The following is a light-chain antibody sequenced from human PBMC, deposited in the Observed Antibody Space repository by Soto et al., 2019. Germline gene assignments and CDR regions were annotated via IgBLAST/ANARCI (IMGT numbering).Light chain of an antibody. Sequence: QAVVTQSSSASASLGSSVKLTCTLSSGHSSYIIAWHQQQPGKAPRYLMKLEGSGSYNKGSGVPDRFSGSSSGADRYLTIPNLQFEDEADYYCETWDSNIHWVFGGGTKLTVL. V-gene: IGLV4-60*02. CDR1: SGHSSYI. CDR3: ETWDSNIHWV. J-gene: IGLJ3*02. CDR2: LEGSGSY.